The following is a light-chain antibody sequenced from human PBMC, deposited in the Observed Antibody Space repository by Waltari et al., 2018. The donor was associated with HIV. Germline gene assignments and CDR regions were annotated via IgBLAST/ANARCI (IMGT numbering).Light chain of an antibody. CDR2: GAS. CDR1: QSVSSSY. V-gene: IGKV3-20*01. Sequence: LTQSPPTLSVSPGERATLSCWASQSVSSSYLAWYQQRPGQAPRLLIYGASNRATGVPDRISGSGSGTQFTLTISRMQPEDFALYYCQQYGTSPITFGGGTRVEIK. CDR3: QQYGTSPIT. J-gene: IGKJ4*01.